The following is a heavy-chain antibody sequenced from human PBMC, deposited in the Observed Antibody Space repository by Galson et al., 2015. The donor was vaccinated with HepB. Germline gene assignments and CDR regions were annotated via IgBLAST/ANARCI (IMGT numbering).Heavy chain of an antibody. CDR3: AREVVDYDSSGYRPPRWFDP. D-gene: IGHD3-22*01. J-gene: IGHJ5*02. Sequence: LSLTCTVSGGSISSGGYYWSWTRQHPGKGLEWIGYIYYSGSTYYNPSLKSRVTISVDTSKNQFSLKLSSVTAADTAVYYCAREVVDYDSSGYRPPRWFDPWGQGTLVTVSS. V-gene: IGHV4-31*03. CDR1: GGSISSGGYY. CDR2: IYYSGST.